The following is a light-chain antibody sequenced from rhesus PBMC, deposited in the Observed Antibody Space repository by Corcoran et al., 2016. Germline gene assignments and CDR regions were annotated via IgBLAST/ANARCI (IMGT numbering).Light chain of an antibody. J-gene: IGKJ4*01. V-gene: IGKV3-35*01. Sequence: EIVLTQSPATLSLSPGERATFSCRASQGVSSSLDWSQQKPGQPPRLLIYDASTRDTGIPDRCSGSGSATDFTLTISSLEPEDVGVYYCQQYSSWPLTFGGGTKVELK. CDR1: QGVSSS. CDR2: DAS. CDR3: QQYSSWPLT.